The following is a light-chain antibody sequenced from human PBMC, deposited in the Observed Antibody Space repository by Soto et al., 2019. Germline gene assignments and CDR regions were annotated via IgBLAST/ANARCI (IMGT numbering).Light chain of an antibody. CDR1: QGISSY. Sequence: AIRMTQSPSSLSASTGDRVTITCRASQGISSYLDWYQQKPGKAPKLLIYAASTLQSGVPSRFRGSGSGTDLALNISCLQSEDFATYYCQQYYSYPGTFGPGTKVDIK. CDR2: AAS. CDR3: QQYYSYPGT. J-gene: IGKJ3*01. V-gene: IGKV1-8*01.